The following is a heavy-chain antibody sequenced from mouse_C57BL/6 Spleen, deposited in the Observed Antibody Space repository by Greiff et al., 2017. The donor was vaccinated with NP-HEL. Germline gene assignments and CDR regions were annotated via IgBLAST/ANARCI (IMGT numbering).Heavy chain of an antibody. CDR3: ARRDAFAY. Sequence: VQLQQSGPELVKPGASVKISRKASGYAFSSSWMNWVKQRPGKGLEWIGRIYPGDGDTNYNGKFKGKATLTADKSSSTAYMQLSSLTSEDSAVYFCARRDAFAYWGQGTLVTVSA. CDR2: IYPGDGDT. V-gene: IGHV1-82*01. D-gene: IGHD3-3*01. J-gene: IGHJ3*01. CDR1: GYAFSSSW.